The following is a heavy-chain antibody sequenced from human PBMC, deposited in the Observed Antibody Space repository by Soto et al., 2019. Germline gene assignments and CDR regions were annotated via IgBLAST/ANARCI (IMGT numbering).Heavy chain of an antibody. Sequence: SETLSLTCAVYGGSFSGYYWSWIRQPPGKGLEWIGEINHSGSTNYNPSLKSRVTISVDTSKNQFSLKLSSVTAADTAVYYCARGVYYDFWSGYLAVDYYYYYMDVWGKGTTVTV. CDR2: INHSGST. V-gene: IGHV4-34*01. J-gene: IGHJ6*03. CDR1: GGSFSGYY. D-gene: IGHD3-3*01. CDR3: ARGVYYDFWSGYLAVDYYYYYMDV.